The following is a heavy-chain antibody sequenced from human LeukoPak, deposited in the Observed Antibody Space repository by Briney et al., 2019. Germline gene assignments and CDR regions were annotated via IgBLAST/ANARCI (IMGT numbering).Heavy chain of an antibody. CDR2: ISSSSSSYK. D-gene: IGHD1-20*01. CDR1: GFTFSSYG. Sequence: PGGSLRLSCAASGFTFSSYGMHWVRQAPGKGLEWVSTISSSSSSYKYYADSVKGRFTISRDNAKNSLYLQIYSLRAEDTAVYYRAKGTNWSPLDFDYWGQGTLLTVSS. V-gene: IGHV3-21*06. CDR3: AKGTNWSPLDFDY. J-gene: IGHJ4*02.